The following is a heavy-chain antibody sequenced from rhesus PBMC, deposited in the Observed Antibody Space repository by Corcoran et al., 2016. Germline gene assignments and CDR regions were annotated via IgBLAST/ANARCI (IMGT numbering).Heavy chain of an antibody. J-gene: IGHJ4*01. CDR1: GGSISGYYY. V-gene: IGHV4S7*01. Sequence: QVQLQESGPGLVKPSETLSLTCAVSGGSISGYYYWSWIRQPPGKGLEWIGSIYGSGGRTNYNPSLKTRVTISEDASKNPFSLKLISVTAADTAVYYCARDGYYYSGTYPLDYWGQGVLVTVSS. CDR2: IYGSGGRT. CDR3: ARDGYYYSGTYPLDY. D-gene: IGHD3-16*01.